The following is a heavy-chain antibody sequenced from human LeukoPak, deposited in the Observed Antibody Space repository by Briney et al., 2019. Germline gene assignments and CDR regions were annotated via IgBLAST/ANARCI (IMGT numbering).Heavy chain of an antibody. Sequence: GASVKVSCKASGYTFTSYGISWVRQAPGQGPEWMGWISAYNGNTNYAQKLQGRVTMTTDTSTSTAYMELRSLRSDDTAVYYCARDSAYDYVWGSYRMDDAFDIWGQGTMVTVSS. CDR1: GYTFTSYG. D-gene: IGHD3-16*02. V-gene: IGHV1-18*01. CDR2: ISAYNGNT. J-gene: IGHJ3*02. CDR3: ARDSAYDYVWGSYRMDDAFDI.